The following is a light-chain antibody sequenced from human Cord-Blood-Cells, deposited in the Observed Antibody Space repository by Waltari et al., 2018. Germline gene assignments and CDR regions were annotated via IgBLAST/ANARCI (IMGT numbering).Light chain of an antibody. V-gene: IGLV1-44*01. CDR3: AAWDDSLNGVV. J-gene: IGLJ2*01. CDR2: SKN. Sequence: QSVLTQPPSASGTPGQRVTIPRSGSSSPTGSTTVNWYQQLPGTAPKLLIYSKNQRPSGVPDRFSGSKSGTSASLAISGLQSEDEADYYCAAWDDSLNGVVFGGGTKLTVL. CDR1: SSPTGSTT.